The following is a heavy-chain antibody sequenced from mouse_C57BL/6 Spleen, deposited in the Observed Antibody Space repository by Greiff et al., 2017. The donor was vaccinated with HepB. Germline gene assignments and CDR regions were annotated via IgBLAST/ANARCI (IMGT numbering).Heavy chain of an antibody. CDR1: GYTFTDYY. J-gene: IGHJ2*01. V-gene: IGHV1-26*01. CDR3: AGDYFDY. CDR2: INPNNGGT. Sequence: VQLHQSGPELVKPGASVKISCKASGYTFTDYYMNWVKQSHGKSLEWIGDINPNNGGTSYNQKFKGKATLTVDKSSSTAYMELRSLTSEDSAVYYCAGDYFDYWGQGTTLTVSS.